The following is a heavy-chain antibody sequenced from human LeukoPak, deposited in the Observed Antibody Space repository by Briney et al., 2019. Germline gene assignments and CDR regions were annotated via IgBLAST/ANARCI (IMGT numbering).Heavy chain of an antibody. J-gene: IGHJ3*02. Sequence: NPGGSLRLSCAASEFTFSTYSMNWVRQAPGKGLEWVSSISSSSSYIYYADSVKGRFTISRDNAKNSLYLQMNSLRAEDTAVYYCATVETDWGSSSYAFDIWGQGTMVTVSS. CDR3: ATVETDWGSSSYAFDI. CDR1: EFTFSTYS. CDR2: ISSSSSYI. D-gene: IGHD6-6*01. V-gene: IGHV3-21*01.